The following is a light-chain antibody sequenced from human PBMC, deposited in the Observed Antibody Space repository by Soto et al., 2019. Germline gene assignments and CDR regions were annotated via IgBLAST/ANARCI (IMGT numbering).Light chain of an antibody. Sequence: DIQMTQSPPSVSASVGDNVTVSCRASQGISSSLAWYQQKPGKAPKLLIYGASTVQSGVPSRFSGSGSATDFTLTIRSLQPEDFATYYCQQGDKIPLTFGQGTRVDI. CDR2: GAS. V-gene: IGKV1-12*01. J-gene: IGKJ2*01. CDR1: QGISSS. CDR3: QQGDKIPLT.